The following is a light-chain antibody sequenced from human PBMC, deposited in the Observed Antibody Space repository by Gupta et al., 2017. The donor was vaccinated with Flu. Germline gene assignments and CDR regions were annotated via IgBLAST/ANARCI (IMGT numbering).Light chain of an antibody. CDR2: ETN. CDR1: SSNIGNNY. J-gene: IGLJ3*02. CDR3: ASWDNSLSATV. V-gene: IGLV1-51*02. Sequence: KVTITCSRSSSNIGNNYVSWYQQLPGTAPKLLIYETNRRPSGIPDRFSGSKSGTSATLGIAGLQTGDEADYYCASWDNSLSATVFGGGTKVTVL.